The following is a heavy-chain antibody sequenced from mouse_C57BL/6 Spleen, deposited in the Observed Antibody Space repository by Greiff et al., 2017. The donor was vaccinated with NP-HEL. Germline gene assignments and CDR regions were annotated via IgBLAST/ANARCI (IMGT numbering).Heavy chain of an antibody. V-gene: IGHV1-55*01. J-gene: IGHJ2*01. CDR2: IYPGSGST. Sequence: VQLQQSGAELVKPGASVKMSCKASGYTFTSYWITWVKQRPGQGLEWIGDIYPGSGSTNYNEKSKSKATLTVDTSSSTAYMQLSSLTSEDSAVYYCAGSYGNYVGDYFDYWGQGTTLTVSS. D-gene: IGHD2-1*01. CDR1: GYTFTSYW. CDR3: AGSYGNYVGDYFDY.